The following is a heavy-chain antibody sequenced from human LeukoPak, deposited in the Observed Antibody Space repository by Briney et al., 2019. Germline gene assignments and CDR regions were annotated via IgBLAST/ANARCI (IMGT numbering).Heavy chain of an antibody. D-gene: IGHD2-2*01. J-gene: IGHJ6*02. Sequence: PLASVKVSCKASGYTFTSYDINWVRQATGQGLEWMGWMNPNSGNTGYAQKFQGRVTMTRNTSISTAYMELSSLRSEDTAVYYCAQLQYCSSTSCLVGTNYYYGMDVWGQGITVTVSS. V-gene: IGHV1-8*01. CDR2: MNPNSGNT. CDR3: AQLQYCSSTSCLVGTNYYYGMDV. CDR1: GYTFTSYD.